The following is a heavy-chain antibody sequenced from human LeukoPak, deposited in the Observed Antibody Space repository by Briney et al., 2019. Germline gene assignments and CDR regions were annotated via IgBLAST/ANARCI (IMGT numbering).Heavy chain of an antibody. CDR1: GYTFTGYY. V-gene: IGHV1-2*02. J-gene: IGHJ4*02. D-gene: IGHD6-13*01. Sequence: VASVKVSCKASGYTFTGYYMHWVRQAPGQGLEWMGWINPNSGGTNYAQKFQGRVTMTRDTSISTAYMELSRLRSDDTAVYYCARAMGFTLPYSSSWLPFDYWGQGTLVTVSS. CDR2: INPNSGGT. CDR3: ARAMGFTLPYSSSWLPFDY.